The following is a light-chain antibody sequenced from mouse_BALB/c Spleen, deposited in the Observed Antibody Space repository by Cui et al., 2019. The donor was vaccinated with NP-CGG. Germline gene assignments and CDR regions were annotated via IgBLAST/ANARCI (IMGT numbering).Light chain of an antibody. J-gene: IGLJ1*01. CDR2: GTN. V-gene: IGLV1*01. Sequence: QAVVTQESALTTSPGETVTLTCRSSIGAVTTSNYANWVQEKPDHLFTGLIGGTNNRAPGVPARFSGSLFRDKAALTITGAQTEDEAIYFCALWYSNHWVFGGGTKLTVL. CDR1: IGAVTTSNY. CDR3: ALWYSNHWV.